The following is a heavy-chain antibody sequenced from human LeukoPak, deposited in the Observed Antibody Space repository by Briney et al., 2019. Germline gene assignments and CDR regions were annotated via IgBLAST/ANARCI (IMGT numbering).Heavy chain of an antibody. CDR1: GFTFSSYG. V-gene: IGHV3-30*03. CDR2: ISYDGSNK. Sequence: PGRSLRLSCAASGFTFSSYGMHWVRQAPGKGLEWVAVISYDGSNKYYADSVKGRFTISRDNAKSSLYLQMNSLRAEDTAVYYCARDRIFPFGWGSYLYWGQGTLVTVSS. D-gene: IGHD3-16*02. J-gene: IGHJ1*01. CDR3: ARDRIFPFGWGSYLY.